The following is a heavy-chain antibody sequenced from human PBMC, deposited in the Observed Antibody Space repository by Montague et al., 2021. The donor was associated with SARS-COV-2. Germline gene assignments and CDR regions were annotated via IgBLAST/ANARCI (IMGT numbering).Heavy chain of an antibody. D-gene: IGHD5-12*01. CDR2: IYFNTGDT. Sequence: SETLSLTCSVSGGSISDYYWNWIRHPPGKGLEWIGYIYFNTGDTNYNPSLQSRVTISLDTSKNQFSLNLMPVTAADAALYFCARGTGYEYYFDYWGQGTLVTVSS. CDR3: ARGTGYEYYFDY. CDR1: GGSISDYY. V-gene: IGHV4-59*01. J-gene: IGHJ4*02.